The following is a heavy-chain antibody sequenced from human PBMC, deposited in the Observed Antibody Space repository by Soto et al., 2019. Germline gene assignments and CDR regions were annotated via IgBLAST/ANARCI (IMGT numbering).Heavy chain of an antibody. CDR2: ISSNGGST. V-gene: IGHV3-64D*08. D-gene: IGHD3-16*01. Sequence: GGSLRLSCSASGFTFSSYAMHWVRQAPGKGLEYVSAISSNGGSTYYADSVKGRFTISRDNSKNTLYLQMSSLRAEDTAVYYCVKDRVGPIPEKAFDYWGQGTLVTVSS. J-gene: IGHJ4*02. CDR1: GFTFSSYA. CDR3: VKDRVGPIPEKAFDY.